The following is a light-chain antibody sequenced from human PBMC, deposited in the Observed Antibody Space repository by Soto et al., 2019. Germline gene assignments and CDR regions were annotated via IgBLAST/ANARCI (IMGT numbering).Light chain of an antibody. Sequence: EIVLTQSPGTLSLSPGERATLSCRASQSVSRNYLACYQQTPGQAPRLLIYGASSRATGIPDRFSGSWSGTDFTLTISRLEPEDFEEYYCQQYGGAPYAFGQGTKVEIK. V-gene: IGKV3-20*01. CDR2: GAS. CDR1: QSVSRNY. J-gene: IGKJ2*01. CDR3: QQYGGAPYA.